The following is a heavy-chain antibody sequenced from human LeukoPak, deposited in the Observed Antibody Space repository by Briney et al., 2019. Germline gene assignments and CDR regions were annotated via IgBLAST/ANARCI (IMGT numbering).Heavy chain of an antibody. J-gene: IGHJ4*02. Sequence: GGSLRLSCAASGFTFSSYWMSWVRQAPGKGLEWVGRIKSKTDGGTTDYAAPVKGRFTISRDDSKNTLYLQMNSLKTEDTAVYYCTTVLWFGELRFDYWGQGTLVTVSS. CDR2: IKSKTDGGTT. D-gene: IGHD3-10*01. V-gene: IGHV3-15*01. CDR3: TTVLWFGELRFDY. CDR1: GFTFSSYW.